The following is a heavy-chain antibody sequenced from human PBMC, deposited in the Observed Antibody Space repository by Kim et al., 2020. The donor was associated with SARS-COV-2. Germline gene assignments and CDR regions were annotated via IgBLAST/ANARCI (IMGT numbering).Heavy chain of an antibody. CDR2: ISSSSSYI. CDR1: GFTFSSYS. Sequence: GGSLRLSCAASGFTFSSYSMNWIRQAPGKGLEWVSSISSSSSYIYYADSVKGRFTISRDNAKNSLYLQMNSLRAEDTAVYYCARDSNHGGYYDILTGYFRHYYYGVGVWGQGTTVTVSS. CDR3: ARDSNHGGYYDILTGYFRHYYYGVGV. J-gene: IGHJ6*02. D-gene: IGHD3-9*01. V-gene: IGHV3-21*01.